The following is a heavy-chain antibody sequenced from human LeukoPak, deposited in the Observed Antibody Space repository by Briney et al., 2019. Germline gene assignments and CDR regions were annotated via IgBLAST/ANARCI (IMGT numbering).Heavy chain of an antibody. CDR3: ARDFGYCSSTSCYTRWFDP. J-gene: IGHJ5*02. V-gene: IGHV4-59*01. CDR1: GGSISSYY. D-gene: IGHD2-2*02. CDR2: IYYSGST. Sequence: PSETLSLTCTVSGGSISSYYWSWIRQPPGKGLEWIGYIYYSGSTNYNPSLKSRVTISVDTSKNQFSLKLSSVTAADTAVYYCARDFGYCSSTSCYTRWFDPWGQGTLVTVSS.